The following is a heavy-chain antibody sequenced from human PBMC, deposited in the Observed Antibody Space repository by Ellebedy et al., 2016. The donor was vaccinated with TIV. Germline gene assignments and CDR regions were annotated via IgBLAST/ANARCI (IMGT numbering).Heavy chain of an antibody. D-gene: IGHD4-17*01. J-gene: IGHJ4*02. CDR3: ARSGYGDYEIFDY. CDR1: GFTFSNYG. CDR2: IWNDGTYK. V-gene: IGHV3-30*02. Sequence: GESLKISXAASGFTFSNYGMHWVRQAPGKGLDWVALIWNDGTYKYYADSVKGRFTISRDNSKNTLYLQMNSLRADDTAVYYCARSGYGDYEIFDYWGQGTLVTVSS.